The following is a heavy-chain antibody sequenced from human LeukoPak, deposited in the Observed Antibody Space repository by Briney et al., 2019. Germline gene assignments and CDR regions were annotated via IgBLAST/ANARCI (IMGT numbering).Heavy chain of an antibody. CDR3: ARQDNTARCFDL. CDR2: INHSGSS. CDR1: GGSFSGYY. Sequence: PSETLSLTCAVYGGSFSGYYWSWIRQPPGKGLEWIGEINHSGSSNYNPSLKSRVTISVDTSKNQFSLKLSSMTAADTAVYYCARQDNTARCFDLWSRGTLVTVSS. D-gene: IGHD1-14*01. V-gene: IGHV4-34*01. J-gene: IGHJ2*01.